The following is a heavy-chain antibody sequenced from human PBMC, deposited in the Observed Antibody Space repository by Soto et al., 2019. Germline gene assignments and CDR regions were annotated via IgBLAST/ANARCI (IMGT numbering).Heavy chain of an antibody. CDR1: GYTLTSYG. Sequence: ASVKVSCTDSGYTLTSYGTSWVRQAPGQGLEWMGWISAYNGNTNYAQKLQGRVTMTTDTSTSTAYMELRSLRSDDTAVYYCARDDSSSSVWFNPWGQGTLVTVSS. CDR3: ARDDSSSSVWFNP. CDR2: ISAYNGNT. D-gene: IGHD6-6*01. V-gene: IGHV1-18*01. J-gene: IGHJ5*02.